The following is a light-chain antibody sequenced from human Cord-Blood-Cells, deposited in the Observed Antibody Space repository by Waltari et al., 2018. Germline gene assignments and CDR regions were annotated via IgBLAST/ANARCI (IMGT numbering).Light chain of an antibody. CDR2: KGS. J-gene: IGLJ1*01. V-gene: IGLV2-23*01. CDR1: SSDVGSYNL. Sequence: QSALTQPASVSGSPGQSITISCTGTSSDVGSYNLVSWYQQHPGKAPKLMIYKGSKRPSGVSKRVSGSKSGNTASLTISGLQAEDEADYYCCSYAGSSTYVFGTGTKVTVL. CDR3: CSYAGSSTYV.